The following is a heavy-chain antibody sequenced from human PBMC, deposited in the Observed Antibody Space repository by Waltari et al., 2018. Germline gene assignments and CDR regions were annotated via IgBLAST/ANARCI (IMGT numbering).Heavy chain of an antibody. V-gene: IGHV4-59*01. Sequence: VLLEESGPGLVKPSEPLSLTCTVAGGSISGFYWTWIRKPPGQGLEYIGYIFYPGNTNYNPSRKSRVIISVDTSRNQFSLKMRSLTAADTAVYYCARLGGDRFGSLRHCGPASCTTWIDPWGRGTLVTVSS. CDR1: GGSISGFY. CDR2: IFYPGNT. CDR3: ARLGGDRFGSLRHCGPASCTTWIDP. D-gene: IGHD2-2*01. J-gene: IGHJ5*02.